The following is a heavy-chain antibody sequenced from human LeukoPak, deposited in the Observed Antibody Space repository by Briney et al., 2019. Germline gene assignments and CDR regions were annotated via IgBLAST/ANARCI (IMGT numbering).Heavy chain of an antibody. J-gene: IGHJ6*03. Sequence: IYPGDSDTRYSPSFQGQVTISADKSISTAYLQWSSLKASDTAMYYCARGTVTTYYYYMDVWGKGTTVTVSS. V-gene: IGHV5-51*01. D-gene: IGHD4-11*01. CDR3: ARGTVTTYYYYMDV. CDR2: IYPGDSDT.